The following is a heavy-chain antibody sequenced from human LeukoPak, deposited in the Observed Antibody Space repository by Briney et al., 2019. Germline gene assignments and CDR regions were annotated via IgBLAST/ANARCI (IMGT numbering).Heavy chain of an antibody. Sequence: PSETLSLTCAVSGGSISSGGYSWSWIRQPPGKGLEWIGYIYHSGSTNYNPSLKSRVTISVDTSKNQFSLKLSSVTAADTAVYYCARERETAFDYWGQGTLVTVSS. V-gene: IGHV4-30-2*01. CDR3: ARERETAFDY. J-gene: IGHJ4*02. CDR2: IYHSGST. D-gene: IGHD5-18*01. CDR1: GGSISSGGYS.